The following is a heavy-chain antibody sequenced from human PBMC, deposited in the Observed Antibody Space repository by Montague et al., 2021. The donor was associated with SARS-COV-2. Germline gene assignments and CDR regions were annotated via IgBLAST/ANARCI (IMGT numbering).Heavy chain of an antibody. J-gene: IGHJ4*02. CDR3: ARVGGNEYRFFDY. D-gene: IGHD1-1*01. CDR1: VHCGSRGTQD. V-gene: IGHV4-61*10. CDR2: TYSGWRT. Sequence: SETLSLTCAVAVHCGSRGTQDRIGIAHPCGQVPTGIGLTYSGWRTNYNPSLKSRVTISVDTSTNQFSLNLSSVTAAHTAVYYCARVGGNEYRFFDYWGQGSLVTVSS.